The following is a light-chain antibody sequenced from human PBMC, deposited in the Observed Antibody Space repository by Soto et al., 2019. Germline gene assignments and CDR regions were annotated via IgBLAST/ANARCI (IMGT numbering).Light chain of an antibody. J-gene: IGLJ3*02. CDR1: SSNIGAGYD. Sequence: QSVLTQPPSVSGAPGQRVTISCTGSSSNIGAGYDVHWYQVVPGTAPKLLIYGDTNRPSGVPDRFSGSKSGSSASLGITGLQAEDEADYYCQSDDTSLNDLEGVFGGGTKLTVL. CDR2: GDT. V-gene: IGLV1-40*01. CDR3: QSDDTSLNDLEGV.